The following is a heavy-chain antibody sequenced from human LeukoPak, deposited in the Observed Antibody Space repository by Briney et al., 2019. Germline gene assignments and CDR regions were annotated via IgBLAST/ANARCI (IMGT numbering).Heavy chain of an antibody. CDR1: GGSISSSSYY. CDR3: ARGHVLLWFGESKSRDYYFDY. J-gene: IGHJ4*02. CDR2: IYYSGST. V-gene: IGHV4-61*05. D-gene: IGHD3-10*01. Sequence: PSETLSLTCTVSGGSISSSSYYWGWIRQPPGKGLEWIGYIYYSGSTNYNPSLKSRVTISVDTSKNQFSLKLSSVTAADTAVYYCARGHVLLWFGESKSRDYYFDYWGQGTLVTVSS.